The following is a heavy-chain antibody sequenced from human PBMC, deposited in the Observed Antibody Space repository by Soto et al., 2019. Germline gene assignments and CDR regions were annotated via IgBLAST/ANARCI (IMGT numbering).Heavy chain of an antibody. CDR3: ARVSSAAIITMIVVVVGPMDV. Sequence: ERSLRLSCAASGFTFSSYSMNWVRQAPGKGLEWVSYISSSSSTIYYADSVKGRFTISRDNAKNSLYLQMNSLRDEDTAVYYCARVSSAAIITMIVVVVGPMDVWGQGTPVTVYS. CDR1: GFTFSSYS. D-gene: IGHD3-22*01. CDR2: ISSSSSTI. J-gene: IGHJ6*02. V-gene: IGHV3-48*02.